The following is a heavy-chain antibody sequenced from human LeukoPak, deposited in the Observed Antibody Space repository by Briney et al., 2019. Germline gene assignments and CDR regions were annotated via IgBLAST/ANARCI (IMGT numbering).Heavy chain of an antibody. V-gene: IGHV3-15*01. CDR2: IKSKTDGGTT. CDR3: TTDYCTNGVCYPAVNWFDP. Sequence: GRSLRPSCAPSASTSSIHWMSCVRQAPGKGLEWVGRIKSKTDGGTTDYAAAVKGRFTISRDDSKNTLYLQMNSLKTEDTAVYYCTTDYCTNGVCYPAVNWFDPWGQGTLVTVSS. D-gene: IGHD2-8*01. J-gene: IGHJ5*02. CDR1: ASTSSIHW.